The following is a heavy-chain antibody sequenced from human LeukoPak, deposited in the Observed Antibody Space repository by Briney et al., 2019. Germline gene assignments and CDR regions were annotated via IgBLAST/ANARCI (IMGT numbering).Heavy chain of an antibody. J-gene: IGHJ4*02. CDR2: IYPGDSDT. CDR1: GYNFNTYW. CDR3: ARPGTNSPAYFLPFDN. D-gene: IGHD4-23*01. V-gene: IGHV5-51*01. Sequence: GESLKISCKTSGYNFNTYWIGWVRQMPGKGLEWMGIIYPGDSDTRYSPSFRGQVTISADKSIATAYLQWSSLRASDSAMYYCARPGTNSPAYFLPFDNWGQGTLVSVSS.